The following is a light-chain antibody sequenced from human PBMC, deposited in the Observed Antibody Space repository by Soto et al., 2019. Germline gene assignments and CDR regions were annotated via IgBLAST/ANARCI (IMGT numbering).Light chain of an antibody. CDR3: HQYFRSPIT. Sequence: IVMTQSPDSLAVSLGERATINCKSSQSAFSNSKNRNHLSWYQQKPGQPPKLLIYWATTRESGVPDRFSGSGSGTDFTLTVSGLQAEDVAIYYCHQYFRSPITFGGGTKVDIK. J-gene: IGKJ4*01. V-gene: IGKV4-1*01. CDR1: QSAFSNSKNRNH. CDR2: WAT.